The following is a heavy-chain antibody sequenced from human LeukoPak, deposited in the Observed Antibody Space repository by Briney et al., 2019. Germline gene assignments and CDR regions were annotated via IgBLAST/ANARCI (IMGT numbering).Heavy chain of an antibody. J-gene: IGHJ4*02. Sequence: GGALRLCCAATGILLSNYDMSWPRQSPGEGLAWVAGISGSGCSTNYADSVEGRCTISRDNPENTLYLQMNSLRAEDTAVYFCAKPGVVIRLILVEFHKEAYYFDSWGQGALVTVSS. CDR2: ISGSGCST. CDR1: GILLSNYD. V-gene: IGHV3-23*01. D-gene: IGHD2-21*01. CDR3: AKPGVVIRLILVEFHKEAYYFDS.